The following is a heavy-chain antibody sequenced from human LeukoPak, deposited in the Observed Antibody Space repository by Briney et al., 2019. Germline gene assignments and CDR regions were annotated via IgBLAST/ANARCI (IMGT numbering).Heavy chain of an antibody. CDR2: ISQSGNT. CDR1: GGSISSPNW. Sequence: SETLSLTCTVSGGSISSPNWWNWVRQSPGKGLEWIGEISQSGNTNYNPSLKSRVTMSVDKSKNQFSLQLSSVTAADTAVYYCARESLDAFPDYWGQGTLVTASS. V-gene: IGHV4-4*02. J-gene: IGHJ4*02. CDR3: ARESLDAFPDY. D-gene: IGHD2/OR15-2a*01.